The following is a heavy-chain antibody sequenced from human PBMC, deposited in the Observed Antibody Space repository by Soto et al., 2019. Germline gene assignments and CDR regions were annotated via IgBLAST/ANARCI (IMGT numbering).Heavy chain of an antibody. V-gene: IGHV3-30*18. CDR1: GFTFSSYG. CDR2: ISYDGSNK. CDR3: AKDGTLYVWGSYYYYYYGMDV. Sequence: QVQLVESGGGVVQPGRSLRLSCAASGFTFSSYGMHWVRQTPGKGLEWVAVISYDGSNKYYADSVKGRFNISRDNSKNTLYLQMKSLRAEDTAVYYCAKDGTLYVWGSYYYYYYGMDVWGQGTTVSVSS. J-gene: IGHJ6*02. D-gene: IGHD3-16*01.